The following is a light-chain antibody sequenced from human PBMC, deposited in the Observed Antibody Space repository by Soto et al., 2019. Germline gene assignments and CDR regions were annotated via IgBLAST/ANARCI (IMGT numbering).Light chain of an antibody. CDR1: RGVGVW. Sequence: DIQMTQSPSSVSASVGETVTITCRTSRGVGVWLGWYQQKPGKAPHLLIYGASGLQDGVPSRFSGSVSEADFTLTISNLQPEDFATYYCHQAYSHPLTFGGGTKVEIK. V-gene: IGKV1-12*01. J-gene: IGKJ4*01. CDR2: GAS. CDR3: HQAYSHPLT.